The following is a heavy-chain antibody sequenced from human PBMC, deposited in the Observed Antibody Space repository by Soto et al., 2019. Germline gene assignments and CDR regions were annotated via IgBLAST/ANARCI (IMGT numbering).Heavy chain of an antibody. D-gene: IGHD5-18*01. J-gene: IGHJ4*02. V-gene: IGHV3-66*01. CDR3: TRGPQRYSYGY. CDR2: IYIGGDT. CDR1: GFTFSTNY. Sequence: EVQLAESGGGLVQPGGSLRLSCAASGFTFSTNYMSWVRQAPGKGLEWVSIIYIGGDTYYADSVKGRFAISRDNSKNTVYLQMNSLRAEDTAVYYCTRGPQRYSYGYWGQGTLVTVSS.